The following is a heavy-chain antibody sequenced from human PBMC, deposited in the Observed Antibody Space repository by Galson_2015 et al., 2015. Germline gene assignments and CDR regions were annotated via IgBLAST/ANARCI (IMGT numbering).Heavy chain of an antibody. CDR1: GYTFTSYG. J-gene: IGHJ4*02. D-gene: IGHD2-15*01. V-gene: IGHV1-18*04. CDR2: ISAYNGNT. CDR3: ARDLLMYKASGGSCYDY. Sequence: SVKVSCKASGYTFTSYGISWVLQAPGQGLEWMGWISAYNGNTNYAQKLQGRVTMTTDTSTSTAYMELRSLRSGDTAVYYCARDLLMYKASGGSCYDYWGQGTLVTVSS.